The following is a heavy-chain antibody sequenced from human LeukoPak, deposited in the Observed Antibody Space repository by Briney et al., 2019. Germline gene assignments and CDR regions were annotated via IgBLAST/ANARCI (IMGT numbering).Heavy chain of an antibody. CDR3: ARTRSGTRYLDL. V-gene: IGHV4-30-4*01. D-gene: IGHD1-7*01. Sequence: PSETLSLTCTVSGGAINIGGYYWTWIRQPPGKGLEWIGHIYSSGSTHYSPSLKSRITISLNTSKNQVSQKLTSVTAADTAVYYCARTRSGTRYLDLWGRGTLVTVSS. CDR2: IYSSGST. J-gene: IGHJ2*01. CDR1: GGAINIGGYY.